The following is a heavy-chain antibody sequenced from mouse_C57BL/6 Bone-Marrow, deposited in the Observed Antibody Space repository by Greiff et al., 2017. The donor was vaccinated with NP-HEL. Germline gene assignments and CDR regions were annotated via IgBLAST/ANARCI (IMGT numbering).Heavy chain of an antibody. CDR1: GYTFTSYW. J-gene: IGHJ3*01. D-gene: IGHD1-2*01. CDR3: ARKGYYGLFAY. CDR2: IDPSDSYT. Sequence: QVQLQQPGAELVRPGTSVKLSCKASGYTFTSYWMHWVKQRPGQGLEWIGVIDPSDSYTNYNQKFKGKATLTVDKSSSTAYMQLSSLTSEDSAVYYCARKGYYGLFAYWGQGTLVTVSA. V-gene: IGHV1-59*01.